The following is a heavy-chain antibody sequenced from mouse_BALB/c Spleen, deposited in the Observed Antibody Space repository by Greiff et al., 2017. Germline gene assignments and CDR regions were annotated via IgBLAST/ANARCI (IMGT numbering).Heavy chain of an antibody. CDR1: GYTFTSYW. V-gene: IGHV1S41*01. CDR3: ARSDGYYDY. D-gene: IGHD2-3*01. CDR2: ITPGSGST. J-gene: IGHJ2*01. Sequence: DLVKPGASVKLSCKASGYTFTSYWINWIKQRPGQGLEWIGRITPGSGSTYYNEMFKGKATLTVDTSSSTAYMQLSSLSSEDSAVYVCARSDGYYDYWGQGTTLTVSS.